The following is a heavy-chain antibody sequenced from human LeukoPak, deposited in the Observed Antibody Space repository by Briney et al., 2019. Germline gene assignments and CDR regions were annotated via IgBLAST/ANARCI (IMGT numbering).Heavy chain of an antibody. CDR1: GFTFSSYA. Sequence: GGSLRLSCAASGFTFSSYAMHWVRQAPGKGLEWVAVISYDESNKYYADSVKGRFTISRDNSKNTLYLQMNSLRAEDTAVYYCARAVIVVVSEWFDYWGQGTLVTVSS. CDR2: ISYDESNK. V-gene: IGHV3-30-3*01. CDR3: ARAVIVVVSEWFDY. D-gene: IGHD3-22*01. J-gene: IGHJ4*02.